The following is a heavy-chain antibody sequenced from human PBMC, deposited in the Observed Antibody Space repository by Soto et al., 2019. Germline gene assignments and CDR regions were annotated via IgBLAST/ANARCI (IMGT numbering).Heavy chain of an antibody. Sequence: SETLSLTCAASGGSISSSNWWSWVRQPPGKGLEWIGEIYHSGSTNYNPSLKSRVTISVDKSKNQFSLKLSSVTAADTAVYYCARAGGTAAGTGYFDYWGQGTLVTVSS. CDR1: GGSISSSNW. V-gene: IGHV4-4*02. CDR2: IYHSGST. D-gene: IGHD6-13*01. J-gene: IGHJ4*02. CDR3: ARAGGTAAGTGYFDY.